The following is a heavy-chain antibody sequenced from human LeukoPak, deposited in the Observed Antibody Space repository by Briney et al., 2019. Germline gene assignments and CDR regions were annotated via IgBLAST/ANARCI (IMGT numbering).Heavy chain of an antibody. CDR2: IRSKAYGGTT. CDR1: GFTFGDYA. D-gene: IGHD1-1*01. J-gene: IGHJ4*02. CDR3: TAELEYDY. Sequence: GGSLRLSCTASGFTFGDYAMSWVRQAPGKGLECVGFIRSKAYGGTTEYAASVKGRFTISRDDSKSIAYLQMNSLKTEDTAVYYCTAELEYDYWGQGTLVTVSS. V-gene: IGHV3-49*04.